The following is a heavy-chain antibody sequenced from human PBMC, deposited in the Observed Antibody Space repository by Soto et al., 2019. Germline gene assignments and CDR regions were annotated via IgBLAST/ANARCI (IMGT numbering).Heavy chain of an antibody. V-gene: IGHV1-69*02. D-gene: IGHD2-2*01. CDR3: ARALPYCSSTSCYAHYYYYMDV. Sequence: GASVKVSCKASGGAFSSYTISWVRQAPGQGLEWMGRIIPILGIANYAQKFQGRVTITADKSTSTAYMELSSLRSEDTAVYYCARALPYCSSTSCYAHYYYYMDVWGKGTTVTVSS. CDR1: GGAFSSYT. CDR2: IIPILGIA. J-gene: IGHJ6*03.